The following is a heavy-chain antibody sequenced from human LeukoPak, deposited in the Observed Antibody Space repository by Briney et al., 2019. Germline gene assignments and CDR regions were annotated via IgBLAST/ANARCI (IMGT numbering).Heavy chain of an antibody. CDR2: IRYDGSNK. CDR1: GFTFSSYG. V-gene: IGHV3-30*02. J-gene: IGHJ4*02. Sequence: GGSLRLSCAASGFTFSSYGMHWVRQAPGKGLEWVAFIRYDGSNKYYADSVKGRFTISRDNSKNTLYLQMNSLRAEDTAVYYCAKDYYYGSGSPFDHWGQGTLVTVSS. CDR3: AKDYYYGSGSPFDH. D-gene: IGHD3-10*01.